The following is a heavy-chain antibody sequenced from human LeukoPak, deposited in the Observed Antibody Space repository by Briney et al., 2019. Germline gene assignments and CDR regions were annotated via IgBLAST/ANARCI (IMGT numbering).Heavy chain of an antibody. CDR2: MNPNSGDA. J-gene: IGHJ4*02. CDR1: GYSFTSND. D-gene: IGHD1-26*01. V-gene: IGHV1-8*01. CDR3: ARDPFSGSYPFDY. Sequence: ASVKVSCKASGYSFTSNDINWVRQATGQGPEWMGWMNPNSGDAGYAQKFQGRVTMTRDTSISTAYMELSSLRSEDTAVYYCARDPFSGSYPFDYWGQGTLVTVSS.